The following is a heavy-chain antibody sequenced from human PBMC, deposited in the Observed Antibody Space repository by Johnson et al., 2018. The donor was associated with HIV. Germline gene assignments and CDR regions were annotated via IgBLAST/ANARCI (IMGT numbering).Heavy chain of an antibody. CDR2: IYSGGST. J-gene: IGHJ3*02. CDR1: GFTFSSYW. CDR3: AKQNRGAFDI. V-gene: IGHV3-66*04. Sequence: VQLVESGGGLVQPGGSLRLSCAASGFTFSSYWMHWVRQAPGKGLVWVSVIYSGGSTYYADSVKGRFTISRDTSKNTLYFQMNGLRAEDTAVYYCAKQNRGAFDIWGQGTMVTVSS.